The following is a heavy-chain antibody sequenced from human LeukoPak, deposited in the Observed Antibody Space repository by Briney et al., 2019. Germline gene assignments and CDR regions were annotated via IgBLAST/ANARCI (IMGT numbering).Heavy chain of an antibody. V-gene: IGHV4-39*01. J-gene: IGHJ4*02. Sequence: SETLSLTCTVSGGSISSSSYYRGWIRQPPGKGLEWIGSIYYSGSTYYNPSLKSRVTISVDTSKNQFSLKLSSVTAADTAVYYCARRPRAAAGTGLFGYWGQGTLVTVSS. CDR3: ARRPRAAAGTGLFGY. CDR1: GGSISSSSYY. CDR2: IYYSGST. D-gene: IGHD6-13*01.